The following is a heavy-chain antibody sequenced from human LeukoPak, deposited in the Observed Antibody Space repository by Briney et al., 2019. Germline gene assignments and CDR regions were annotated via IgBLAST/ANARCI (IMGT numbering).Heavy chain of an antibody. V-gene: IGHV3-30*18. CDR1: GFTFSSYG. CDR3: AKETRAQSGPRGY. CDR2: ISYDGSNK. D-gene: IGHD2-15*01. J-gene: IGHJ4*02. Sequence: GGSLRLSCAASGFTFSSYGMHWVRQAPGMGLEWVAVISYDGSNKYYADSVKGRFTISRDNSKNTLYLQMNSLRAEDTAVYYCAKETRAQSGPRGYWGQGTLVTVSS.